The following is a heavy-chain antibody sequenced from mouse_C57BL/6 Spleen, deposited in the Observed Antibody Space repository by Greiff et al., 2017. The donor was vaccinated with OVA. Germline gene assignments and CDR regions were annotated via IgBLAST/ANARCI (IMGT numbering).Heavy chain of an antibody. CDR2: INPYNGGT. CDR1: GYTFTDYY. D-gene: IGHD1-1*01. V-gene: IGHV1-19*01. Sequence: EVKLQQSGPVLVKPGASVKMSCKASGYTFTDYYMNWVKQSHGKSLEWIGVINPYNGGTSYNQKLKGKATLTVDKSSSTAYMELNNLTSEDSAVYYCAREGFVTTVEGFAYWGQGTLVTVSA. CDR3: AREGFVTTVEGFAY. J-gene: IGHJ3*01.